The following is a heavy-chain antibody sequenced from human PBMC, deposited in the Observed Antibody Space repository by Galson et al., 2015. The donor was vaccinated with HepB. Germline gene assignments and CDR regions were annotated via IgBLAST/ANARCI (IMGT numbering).Heavy chain of an antibody. CDR2: IYWNDDK. CDR3: AHSLVVIDYPRFDY. V-gene: IGHV2-5*01. D-gene: IGHD3-22*01. CDR1: GFSLSTSGVG. J-gene: IGHJ4*02. Sequence: PALVKPTQTLTLTCTFSGFSLSTSGVGVGWIRQPPGKALEWLALIYWNDDKRYSPSLKSRLTITKDTSKNQVVLTMTNMDPVDTATYYCAHSLVVIDYPRFDYWGQGTLVTVSS.